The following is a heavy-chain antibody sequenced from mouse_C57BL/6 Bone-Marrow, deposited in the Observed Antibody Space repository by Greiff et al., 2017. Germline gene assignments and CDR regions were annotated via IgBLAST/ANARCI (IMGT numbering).Heavy chain of an antibody. CDR1: GFTFSDYG. CDR3: ARRDGNYVGLDYAMDY. J-gene: IGHJ4*01. CDR2: NSSGSSTI. V-gene: IGHV5-17*01. D-gene: IGHD2-1*01. Sequence: EVQVVESGGGLVKPGGSLKLSCAASGFTFSDYGMHWVRQAPEKGLEWVAYNSSGSSTIYYADTVKGRFTISRDNAKNTLFLQITSLRYEDTAMYYCARRDGNYVGLDYAMDYWGQGTSVTVSS.